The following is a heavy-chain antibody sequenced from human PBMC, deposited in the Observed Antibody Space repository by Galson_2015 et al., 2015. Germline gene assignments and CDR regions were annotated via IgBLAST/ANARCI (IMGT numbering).Heavy chain of an antibody. CDR3: SRHDFDNSGYYSLDP. CDR1: GFTFSDSA. D-gene: IGHD3-22*01. CDR2: VRVKANAYPT. J-gene: IGHJ5*02. V-gene: IGHV3-73*01. Sequence: SLRLSCAASGFTFSDSAIHWVRQASGKGLEWVGRVRVKANAYPTAYAAPVQGRITISRDDAKNTAFLQMNSLKIEDTAVYYCSRHDFDNSGYYSLDPWGRGTLVTVSS.